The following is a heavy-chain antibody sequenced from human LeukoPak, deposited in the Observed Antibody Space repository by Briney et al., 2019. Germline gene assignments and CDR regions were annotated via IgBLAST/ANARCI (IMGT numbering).Heavy chain of an antibody. Sequence: PGGSLRLSCAPSGFTFTSYSMNWVRQAPGKGLKWVSTISGGGGSTYYADSVKGRFTISRDNSKNTLYLQVNSLRAEDTAVYYCAKGGKWDVTPFDYWGQGTLVTVSS. CDR3: AKGGKWDVTPFDY. CDR2: ISGGGGST. D-gene: IGHD1-26*01. V-gene: IGHV3-23*01. J-gene: IGHJ4*02. CDR1: GFTFTSYS.